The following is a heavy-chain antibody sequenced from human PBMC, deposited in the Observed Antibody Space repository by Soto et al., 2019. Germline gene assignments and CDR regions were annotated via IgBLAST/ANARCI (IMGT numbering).Heavy chain of an antibody. D-gene: IGHD2-15*01. Sequence: PGGSLRLSCAASGFTFSSYAMSWVRQAPGKGLEWVSAISGSGGSTYYADSVKGRFTISRDNSKNTLYLQMNSLRAEATAVYYCAKHMRYCSGGSCCATHWGQGTMVTVSS. CDR2: ISGSGGST. J-gene: IGHJ3*01. CDR1: GFTFSSYA. CDR3: AKHMRYCSGGSCCATH. V-gene: IGHV3-23*01.